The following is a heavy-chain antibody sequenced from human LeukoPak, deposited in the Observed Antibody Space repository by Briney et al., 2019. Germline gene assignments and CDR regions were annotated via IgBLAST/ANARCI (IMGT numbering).Heavy chain of an antibody. CDR3: ARSYSYGYFDL. V-gene: IGHV5-51*01. CDR2: IYPGDSDT. Sequence: GESLKISCGGSGYDFTNYWIGWVRQMPGKGLEWMGVIYPGDSDTRYSPSFLGHFTISADKSITTAYLQWSSLKASDSAMYYCARSYSYGYFDLWGRGTLVTVSS. D-gene: IGHD5-18*01. CDR1: GYDFTNYW. J-gene: IGHJ2*01.